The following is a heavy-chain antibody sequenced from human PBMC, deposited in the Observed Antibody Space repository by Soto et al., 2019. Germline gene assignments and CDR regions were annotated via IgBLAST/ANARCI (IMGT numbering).Heavy chain of an antibody. CDR1: GFTFSSYG. J-gene: IGHJ6*02. V-gene: IGHV3-33*01. Sequence: PGGSLRLSCAASGFTFSSYGMHWVRQAPGKGLEWVAVIWYDGSNKYYADSVKGRFTISRDNSKNTLYLQMNSLRAEDTAVYYCARESHPQGWSYSSGWHYYYYGMDVWGQGTTVTVSS. CDR3: ARESHPQGWSYSSGWHYYYYGMDV. CDR2: IWYDGSNK. D-gene: IGHD6-19*01.